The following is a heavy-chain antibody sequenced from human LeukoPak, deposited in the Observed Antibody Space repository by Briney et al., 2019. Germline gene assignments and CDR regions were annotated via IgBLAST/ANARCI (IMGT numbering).Heavy chain of an antibody. CDR1: GFTFSDYY. CDR2: ISSSGSTI. CDR3: ARDAIGESGYSYAEYYYYMDV. J-gene: IGHJ6*03. Sequence: GGSLRLSCAASGFTFSDYYMSWIRQAPGKGLEWVSYISSSGSTIYYADSVKGRFTISRDNAKNSLYLQMNSLRDEDTAVYYCARDAIGESGYSYAEYYYYMDVWGKGTTVTVSS. D-gene: IGHD5-18*01. V-gene: IGHV3-11*01.